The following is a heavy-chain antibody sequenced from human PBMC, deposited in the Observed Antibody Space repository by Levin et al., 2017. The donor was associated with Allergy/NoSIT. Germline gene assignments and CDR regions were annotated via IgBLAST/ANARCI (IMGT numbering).Heavy chain of an antibody. CDR1: GFTFDDYA. CDR3: AKVGGWSFDY. D-gene: IGHD6-19*01. V-gene: IGHV3-9*01. Sequence: PGGSLRLSCAASGFTFDDYAMHWVRQAPGKGLEWVSGISWNSGSIGYADSVKGRFTISRDNAKNSLYLQMNSLRAEDTALYYCAKVGGWSFDYWGQGTLVTVSS. J-gene: IGHJ4*02. CDR2: ISWNSGSI.